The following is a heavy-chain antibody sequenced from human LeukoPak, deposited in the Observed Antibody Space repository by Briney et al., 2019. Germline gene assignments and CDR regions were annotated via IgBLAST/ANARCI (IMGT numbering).Heavy chain of an antibody. D-gene: IGHD1-26*01. Sequence: PGGSLRLSCAASGFTFSSYSMNWVRQAPGKGLEWVSDIRNDGSNKNYADSVKGRFTISRDNSRNTLYLQMNSLRVDDTAMYYCAKYARRYSGWY. CDR1: GFTFSSYS. J-gene: IGHJ2*01. CDR2: IRNDGSNK. CDR3: AKYARRYSGWY. V-gene: IGHV3-33*06.